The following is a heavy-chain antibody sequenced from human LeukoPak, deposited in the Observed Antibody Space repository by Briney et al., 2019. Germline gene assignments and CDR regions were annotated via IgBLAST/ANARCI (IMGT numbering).Heavy chain of an antibody. J-gene: IGHJ4*02. V-gene: IGHV3-23*01. Sequence: GGSLRLSCAASGFTFSSYAMSWVRQAPGKGLEWASAISGSGGSTYYADSVKGRFTISRDNSKNTLYLQMNSLRAEDTAVYYCAKATEAAGTNPDYWGQGTLVTVSS. CDR2: ISGSGGST. D-gene: IGHD1/OR15-1a*01. CDR3: AKATEAAGTNPDY. CDR1: GFTFSSYA.